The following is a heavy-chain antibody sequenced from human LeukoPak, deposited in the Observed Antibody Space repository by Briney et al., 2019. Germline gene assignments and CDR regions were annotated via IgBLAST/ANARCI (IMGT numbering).Heavy chain of an antibody. V-gene: IGHV3-53*01. CDR1: GFTFSSSW. Sequence: GGSLRLSCAVSGFTFSSSWMHWVRQAPGKGLEWVSVFYSGGYTYYADSVKGRFTISRDNSKNTLYLQMNSLRAEDTAVYYCATVGGGYDFDYWGQGTLVTVSS. CDR3: ATVGGGYDFDY. D-gene: IGHD3-22*01. J-gene: IGHJ4*02. CDR2: FYSGGYT.